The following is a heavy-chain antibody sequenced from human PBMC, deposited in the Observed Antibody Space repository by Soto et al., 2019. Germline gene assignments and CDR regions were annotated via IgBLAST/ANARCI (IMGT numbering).Heavy chain of an antibody. Sequence: PSEGMSLTRGSCGESVRSREYAWSLICQPPGEGLEWIGNIHNNGGTQYNQSLDSRVTISVDTSANQFSLRLTSVTAADTVVYYCASRYGPSEFDHRGQGSLVTVSS. D-gene: IGHD3-9*01. CDR2: IHNNGGT. CDR3: ASRYGPSEFDH. CDR1: GESVRSREYA. V-gene: IGHV4-39*01. J-gene: IGHJ4*02.